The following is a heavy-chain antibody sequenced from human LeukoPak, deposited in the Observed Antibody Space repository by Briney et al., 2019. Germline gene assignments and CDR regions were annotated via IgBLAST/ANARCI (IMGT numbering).Heavy chain of an antibody. CDR3: ARYILTAREDFDY. Sequence: PSETLSLTCTVSGYSISSGYYWGWIRQPPGQGLEWIGSIYHSGSTYYNPSLKSRVTISVDTSKNQFSLKLSSVTAADTAVYYCARYILTAREDFDYWGQGTLVTVSS. CDR2: IYHSGST. D-gene: IGHD6-6*01. J-gene: IGHJ4*02. CDR1: GYSISSGYY. V-gene: IGHV4-38-2*02.